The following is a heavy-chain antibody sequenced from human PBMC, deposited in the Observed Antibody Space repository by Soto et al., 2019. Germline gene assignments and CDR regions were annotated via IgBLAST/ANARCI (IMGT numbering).Heavy chain of an antibody. CDR1: GFTVSSNY. CDR2: IYSGGST. Sequence: EVQLVESGGGLVQPGGSLRLSCAASGFTVSSNYMSWVRQAPGKGLEGGSVIYSGGSTYYADSVKGRFTISRDNSKNTLYLQMNSLRAEDTAVYYCAREVVPAAMSYYYYYMDVWGKGTTVTVSS. CDR3: AREVVPAAMSYYYYYMDV. J-gene: IGHJ6*03. V-gene: IGHV3-66*01. D-gene: IGHD2-2*01.